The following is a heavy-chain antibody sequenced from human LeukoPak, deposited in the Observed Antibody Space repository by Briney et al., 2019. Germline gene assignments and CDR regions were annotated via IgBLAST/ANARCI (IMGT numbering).Heavy chain of an antibody. CDR1: GFTFSTYG. V-gene: IGHV3-30*18. CDR3: AKLGGNVAF. CDR2: ISYDGSNK. Sequence: PGGSLRLSCAASGFTFSTYGMHWVRQAPGKGLEWVAVISYDGSNKYYAESVKGRFTISRDNSKNTLHMQMNILRAEDTAAYYCAKLGGNVAFWGQGTLVTVSS. J-gene: IGHJ4*02. D-gene: IGHD4-23*01.